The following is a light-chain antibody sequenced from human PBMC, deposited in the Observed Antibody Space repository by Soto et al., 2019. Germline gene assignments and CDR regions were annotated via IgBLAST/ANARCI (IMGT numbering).Light chain of an antibody. Sequence: QSVLSQPASLSGSPGQSLTISCTGTRTYIGTYNIVSWYQHHPGEAPKLIIYEVSKRPSGVSHRFSRSKSGNTADLTISGLQAEDEGNYYCCSDAGSNTWVFGGGTKLTVL. CDR2: EVS. CDR1: RTYIGTYNI. V-gene: IGLV2-23*02. J-gene: IGLJ3*02. CDR3: CSDAGSNTWV.